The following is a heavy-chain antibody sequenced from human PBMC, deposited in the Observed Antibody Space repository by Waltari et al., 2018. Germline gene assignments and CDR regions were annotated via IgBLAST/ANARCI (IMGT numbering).Heavy chain of an antibody. CDR3: TRRMMTAIAGGGASDV. J-gene: IGHJ3*01. D-gene: IGHD2-21*01. CDR2: LYGTATT. CDR1: GYSLSSGWY. V-gene: IGHV4-38-2*01. Sequence: QVQLQESGPRLVKPSETLSLSCAVSGYSLSSGWYWVWMRHLPGKGLAWMGSLYGTATTSYSPSLQSRVTISSDTSTNNFYLNLTSVTAADTATYYCTRRMMTAIAGGGASDVWGQGTLVTVSS.